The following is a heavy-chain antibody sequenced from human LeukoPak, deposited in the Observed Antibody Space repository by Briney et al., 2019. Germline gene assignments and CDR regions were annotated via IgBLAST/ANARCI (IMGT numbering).Heavy chain of an antibody. J-gene: IGHJ3*02. Sequence: GGSLRLSCVASGFTFSNYAMNWVRQAPGKGLEWVSSISSSSYIYYADSVKGRFTISRDNAKNSLYLQMNSLRAEDTAVYYCARVVYCSGGSCHIFAFDIWGQGTMVTVSS. CDR1: GFTFSNYA. CDR3: ARVVYCSGGSCHIFAFDI. D-gene: IGHD2-15*01. V-gene: IGHV3-21*01. CDR2: ISSSSYI.